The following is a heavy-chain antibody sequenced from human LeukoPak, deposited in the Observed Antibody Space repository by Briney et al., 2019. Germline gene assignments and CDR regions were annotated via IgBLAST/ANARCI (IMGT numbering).Heavy chain of an antibody. D-gene: IGHD4-23*01. CDR2: VNHSGST. CDR3: ARLRWSSAPFDY. V-gene: IGHV4-34*01. J-gene: IGHJ4*02. Sequence: SETLSLTCAVYGGSFSGYYWSWIRQPPGKGLEWIGEVNHSGSTNYNPSLKSRVTISVDTSKNQFSLKLSSVTAADTAVYYCARLRWSSAPFDYWGQGTLVTVSS. CDR1: GGSFSGYY.